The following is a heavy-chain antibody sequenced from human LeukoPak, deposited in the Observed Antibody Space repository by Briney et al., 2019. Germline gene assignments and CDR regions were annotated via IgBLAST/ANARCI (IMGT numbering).Heavy chain of an antibody. D-gene: IGHD2-2*01. CDR3: ARGQVPAARGYNWFDP. CDR2: INARGDT. V-gene: IGHV4-34*01. CDR1: GWSFIDYY. J-gene: IGHJ5*02. Sequence: SETLSLTCAVYGWSFIDYYWNWIRQPPGKGLEWIGEINARGDTNYNPSLKSRVTISVDTSKKQFSLRLTSMIAADTALYYCARGQVPAARGYNWFDPWGQGTLVTVSS.